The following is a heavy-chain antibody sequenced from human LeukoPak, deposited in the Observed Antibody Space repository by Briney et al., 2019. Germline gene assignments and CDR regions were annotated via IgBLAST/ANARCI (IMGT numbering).Heavy chain of an antibody. CDR3: ARERFLEWLPRLRYYGMDV. V-gene: IGHV3-33*01. CDR1: GFTFSGYG. Sequence: VQPGRSLGLSCAASGFTFSGYGMHWVRQAPGKGLEWVAVIWYDGSNKYYADSVKGRFTISRDNSKNTLYLQMNSLRAEDTAVYYCARERFLEWLPRLRYYGMDVWGQGTTVTVPS. D-gene: IGHD3-3*01. J-gene: IGHJ6*02. CDR2: IWYDGSNK.